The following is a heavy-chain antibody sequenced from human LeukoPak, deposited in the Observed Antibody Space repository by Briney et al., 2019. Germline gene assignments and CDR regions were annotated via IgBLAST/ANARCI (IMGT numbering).Heavy chain of an antibody. CDR3: ARGRQDVTMIVVVMTAVSYYLDV. Sequence: PSETLSLTCAVYGGSFSGYYGTWIRQTPEKGLEWIGEMNPSGSTNYNPSLKSRVTISVDTSKNQFSLELSSVTAADTAVYYCARGRQDVTMIVVVMTAVSYYLDVWGKGTTVTVS. D-gene: IGHD3-22*01. CDR2: MNPSGST. CDR1: GGSFSGYY. V-gene: IGHV4-34*01. J-gene: IGHJ6*03.